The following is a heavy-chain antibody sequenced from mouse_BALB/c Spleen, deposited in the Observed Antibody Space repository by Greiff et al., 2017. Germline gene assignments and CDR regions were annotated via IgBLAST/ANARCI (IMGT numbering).Heavy chain of an antibody. Sequence: DVMLVESGGGLVQPGGSRKLSCAASGFTFSSFGMHWVRQAPEKGLEWVAYISSGSSTIYYADTVKGRFTISRDNPKNTLFLQMTSLRSEDTAMYYCARDYGYPPYAMDYWGQGTSVTVSS. V-gene: IGHV5-17*02. D-gene: IGHD1-2*01. CDR2: ISSGSSTI. CDR1: GFTFSSFG. J-gene: IGHJ4*01. CDR3: ARDYGYPPYAMDY.